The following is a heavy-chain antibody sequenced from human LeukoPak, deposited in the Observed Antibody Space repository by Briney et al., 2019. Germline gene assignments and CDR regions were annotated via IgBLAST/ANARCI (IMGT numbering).Heavy chain of an antibody. Sequence: SVKVSCKASGGTFSCYAISWVRQAPGQGLEWMGGIIPIFGTANYAQKFQGRVTITADESTSTAYMELSSLRSEDTAVYYCARVAYPSESPPEHWGQGTLVTVSS. CDR2: IIPIFGTA. CDR3: ARVAYPSESPPEH. CDR1: GGTFSCYA. D-gene: IGHD3-16*01. V-gene: IGHV1-69*13. J-gene: IGHJ4*02.